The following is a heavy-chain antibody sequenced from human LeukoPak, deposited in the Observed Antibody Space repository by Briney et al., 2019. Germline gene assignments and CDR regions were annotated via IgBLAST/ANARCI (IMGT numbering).Heavy chain of an antibody. V-gene: IGHV3-53*01. CDR3: ARSARSYGDSDY. D-gene: IGHD4-17*01. Sequence: RPSCAASGFTVSSNYMSWVRQAPGKGLGWVSVIYSGGSTYYADSVKGRFTISRDNSKNTLYLQMNSLRAEDTAVYYCARSARSYGDSDYWGQGTLVTVSS. J-gene: IGHJ4*02. CDR2: IYSGGST. CDR1: GFTVSSNY.